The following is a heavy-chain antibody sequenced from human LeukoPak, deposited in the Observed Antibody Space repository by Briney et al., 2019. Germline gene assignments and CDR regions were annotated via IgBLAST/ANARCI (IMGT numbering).Heavy chain of an antibody. D-gene: IGHD6-13*01. V-gene: IGHV3-7*01. CDR1: GFTFSSYW. CDR3: ARYSAAAGTGSWFDP. CDR2: IKQDGSEK. J-gene: IGHJ5*02. Sequence: GGSLRLSCEASGFTFSSYWMSWVRQAPGKGLEWVANIKQDGSEKYFVDSVKGRFTISRDNVKNSLYLQMNSLRAEETAVYYCARYSAAAGTGSWFDPWGQGTLVTVSS.